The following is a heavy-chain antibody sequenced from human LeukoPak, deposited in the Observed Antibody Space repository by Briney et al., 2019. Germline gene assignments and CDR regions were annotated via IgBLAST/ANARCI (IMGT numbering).Heavy chain of an antibody. V-gene: IGHV3-48*03. CDR1: GLTFSSYE. CDR3: AKGDSSSTLYYFDY. CDR2: ISSSGSTI. J-gene: IGHJ4*02. D-gene: IGHD6-6*01. Sequence: GGSLRLSCAASGLTFSSYEMNWVRQAPGKGLEWVSYISSSGSTIYYADSVKGRFTISRDNSKNTLFLQMNSLRAEDTAVHYCAKGDSSSTLYYFDYWGQGTLVTVSS.